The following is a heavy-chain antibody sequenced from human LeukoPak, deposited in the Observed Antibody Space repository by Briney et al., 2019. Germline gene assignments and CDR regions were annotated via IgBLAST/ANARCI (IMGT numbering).Heavy chain of an antibody. CDR2: ISSSSSYI. CDR3: ARDWATLCSSTSCDTKLFDY. D-gene: IGHD2-2*02. Sequence: PGGSLRLSCAASGFTFSSYSMNWVRQAPGKGLEWVSSISSSSSYIYYADSVKGRFTISRDNAKNSLYLQMNSLRAEDTAVYYCARDWATLCSSTSCDTKLFDYWGQGTLVTVSS. J-gene: IGHJ4*02. CDR1: GFTFSSYS. V-gene: IGHV3-21*01.